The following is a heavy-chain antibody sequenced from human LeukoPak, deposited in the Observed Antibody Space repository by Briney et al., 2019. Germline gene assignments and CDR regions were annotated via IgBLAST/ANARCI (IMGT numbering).Heavy chain of an antibody. D-gene: IGHD1-26*01. Sequence: GSVKVSCKASGYTFTSYYMHWVRQAPGQGLEWMGIINLSGGTTYYAQKFQGRVTMTNDMSTSTDYMELSSLRSEDTAIYYCARDNSVGDNAWWFDPWGQGTLVTVSS. CDR1: GYTFTSYY. CDR2: INLSGGTT. CDR3: ARDNSVGDNAWWFDP. V-gene: IGHV1-46*01. J-gene: IGHJ5*02.